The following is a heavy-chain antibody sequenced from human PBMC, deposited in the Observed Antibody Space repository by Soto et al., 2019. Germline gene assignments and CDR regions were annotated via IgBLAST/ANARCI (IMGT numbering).Heavy chain of an antibody. D-gene: IGHD6-13*01. CDR1: GFTFSSYA. CDR3: AKDLVKSSWLPGNWFDP. CDR2: ISGGGGST. V-gene: IGHV3-23*01. Sequence: EVQLLESGGGLVQPGGSLRLSFAASGFTFSSYAMSWARQPPGKGREWVSAISGGGGSTYYADSVKGRFTISRDNSKNTLYLQMNSLRAEDTAVYYCAKDLVKSSWLPGNWFDPWGQGTLVTVSS. J-gene: IGHJ5*02.